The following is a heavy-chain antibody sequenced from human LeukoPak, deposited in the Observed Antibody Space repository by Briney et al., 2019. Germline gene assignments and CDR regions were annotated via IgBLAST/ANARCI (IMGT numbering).Heavy chain of an antibody. V-gene: IGHV3-23*01. J-gene: IGHJ6*02. CDR2: VSDSGVNT. D-gene: IGHD2-15*01. Sequence: PGGSLRLSCAASGFSFSGYAMSWVRQAPGKGLDWVSGVSDSGVNTYYADSVKGRFTISRDNSKYTLFLQMNSLGAEDTAVYYCASGPDCSGGSCYSPLDYYYGMDVWGQGTTVTVSS. CDR3: ASGPDCSGGSCYSPLDYYYGMDV. CDR1: GFSFSGYA.